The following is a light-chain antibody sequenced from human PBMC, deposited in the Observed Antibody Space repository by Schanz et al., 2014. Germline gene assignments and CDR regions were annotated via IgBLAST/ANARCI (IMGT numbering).Light chain of an antibody. CDR2: STN. CDR3: VLYMGSGSWV. J-gene: IGLJ3*02. CDR1: SGSVSTTYY. Sequence: QTVVTQEPSFSVSPGGTVTLTCGLSSGSVSTTYYPSWYQQTPGQAPRTLIYSTNTRSSGVPDRFSGSILGDKAALTITGXXXDDEYDYYCVLYMGSGSWVFGGGTKLTVL. V-gene: IGLV8-61*01.